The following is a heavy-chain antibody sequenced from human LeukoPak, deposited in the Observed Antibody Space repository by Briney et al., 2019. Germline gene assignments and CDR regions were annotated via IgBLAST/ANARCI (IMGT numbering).Heavy chain of an antibody. CDR2: ISYDGSNK. CDR3: ARAYCGGDCYSNYYYYYYMDV. V-gene: IGHV3-30*04. J-gene: IGHJ6*03. Sequence: PGGSLRLSCAASGFTFSSYAMRWVRQAPGKGLEWVAVISYDGSNKYYADSVKGRFTISRDNSKNTLYLQMNSLRAEDTAVYYCARAYCGGDCYSNYYYYYYMDVWGKGTTVTVSS. CDR1: GFTFSSYA. D-gene: IGHD2-21*02.